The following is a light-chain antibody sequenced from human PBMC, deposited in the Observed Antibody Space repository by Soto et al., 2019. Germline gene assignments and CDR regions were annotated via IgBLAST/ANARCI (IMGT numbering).Light chain of an antibody. CDR3: CSYAGSYIDVV. J-gene: IGLJ2*01. CDR2: DVS. CDR1: SSDVGGYNY. Sequence: QPVLTQPRSVSGSPGQSVTISCTGTSSDVGGYNYVSWYQQHPGKAPKLMIYDVSKRPSGVPDRFSGSKSGNTASLTISGLQAEDEADDYCCSYAGSYIDVVFGGGTKLTVL. V-gene: IGLV2-11*01.